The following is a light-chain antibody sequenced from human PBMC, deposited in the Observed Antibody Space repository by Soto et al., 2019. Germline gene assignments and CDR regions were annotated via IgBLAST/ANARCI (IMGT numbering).Light chain of an antibody. V-gene: IGKV3-20*01. J-gene: IGKJ2*01. CDR1: QSVSSSY. Sequence: EIVLTQSPGTLSLSPGARATLSCRASQSVSSSYLAWYQQKPGQAPRLLIYGASSRATGIPARFSGSGSGTDFTLTISRLEPEDFAVYYWQQYGSSPYTFGQGTKLEIK. CDR3: QQYGSSPYT. CDR2: GAS.